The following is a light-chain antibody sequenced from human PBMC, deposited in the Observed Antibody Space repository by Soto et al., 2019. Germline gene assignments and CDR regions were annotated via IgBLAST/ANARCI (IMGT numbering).Light chain of an antibody. Sequence: EIVLMQSPGSLSLSPGERATLSCRASQSVSNNYLTWYQQKPGQAPRLLIYGASSRATGIPDRFSGYGSGTDFTLTISRLEPEDFAVYYCLQYGSSPRTFGQGTKV. J-gene: IGKJ1*01. CDR3: LQYGSSPRT. CDR1: QSVSNNY. CDR2: GAS. V-gene: IGKV3-20*01.